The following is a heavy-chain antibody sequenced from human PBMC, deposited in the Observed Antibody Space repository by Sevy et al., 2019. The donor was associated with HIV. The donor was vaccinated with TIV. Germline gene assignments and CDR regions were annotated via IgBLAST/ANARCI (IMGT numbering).Heavy chain of an antibody. CDR1: GFTFTKAW. CDR3: TTKEDFWSGYFYFDY. CDR2: IKGKTDGGTT. Sequence: GGSLRLSCAASGFTFTKAWMNWVRQAPGKGLEWVGRIKGKTDGGTTDYAAPVKGRFTISRDDSKNTVYLQMNSLKTDDTAVYYCTTKEDFWSGYFYFDYWGQGTLVTVSS. D-gene: IGHD3-3*01. V-gene: IGHV3-15*05. J-gene: IGHJ4*02.